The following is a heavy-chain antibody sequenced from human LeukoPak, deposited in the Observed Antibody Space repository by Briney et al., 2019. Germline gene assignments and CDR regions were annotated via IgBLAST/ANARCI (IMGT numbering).Heavy chain of an antibody. CDR1: GGSISSYY. D-gene: IGHD1-1*01. CDR3: ARLSTGPYGLGAFDI. Sequence: SETLSLTCTVSGGSISSYYWSWIRQPPGKGLEWIGNIYKSGSTNYNPSLKSRVTMSVDTSKNQFSLRLNSVTAADTAAYYCARLSTGPYGLGAFDIWGQGTMVTVSS. J-gene: IGHJ3*02. V-gene: IGHV4-59*08. CDR2: IYKSGST.